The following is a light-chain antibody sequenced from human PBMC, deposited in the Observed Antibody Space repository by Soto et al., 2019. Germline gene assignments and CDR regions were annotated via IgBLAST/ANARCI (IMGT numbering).Light chain of an antibody. CDR1: SSDVGGYNY. Sequence: QSALTQPPSASGSPGQSVTISCTGTSSDVGGYNYVSWYQHDPGKAPKLMIYEVSKRPSGVPDRFSGSKSANTASLTVSGLQAEDEADYYCQSYDSSLSVVFGGGTKVTVL. CDR2: EVS. J-gene: IGLJ2*01. V-gene: IGLV2-8*01. CDR3: QSYDSSLSVV.